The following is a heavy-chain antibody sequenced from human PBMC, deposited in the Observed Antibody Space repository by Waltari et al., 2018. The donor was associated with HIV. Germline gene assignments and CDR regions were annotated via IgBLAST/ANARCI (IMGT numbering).Heavy chain of an antibody. CDR2: LHSSGNT. J-gene: IGHJ4*02. Sequence: QVQLQESGPGLVKPSQSLSLTCTVSGGSVSSGAYSWTWIRQPPGKGRGWIGNLHSSGNTDYNPSLKSRVTISADRAQNRFSRMLSSVTAADTAVYYCAREGNNYGLFYWGQGTLVIVSS. CDR3: AREGNNYGLFY. CDR1: GGSVSSGAYS. D-gene: IGHD5-18*01. V-gene: IGHV4-30-4*08.